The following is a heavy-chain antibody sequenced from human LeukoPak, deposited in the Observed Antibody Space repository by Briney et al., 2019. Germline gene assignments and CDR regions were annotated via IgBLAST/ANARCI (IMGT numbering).Heavy chain of an antibody. V-gene: IGHV3-22*01. J-gene: IGHJ4*02. CDR2: IRSSIYGGTP. D-gene: IGHD1-1*01. Sequence: PGGSLRLSCAASGFTVSSNYMSWVRQAPGKGLEWIGFIRSSIYGGTPKAAASVKGRFIFSRDDSKGVAYLRMNSLKTDDTAVYYCSREWGNGNDLRPDSWGQGTLVTVSS. CDR1: GFTVSSNY. CDR3: SREWGNGNDLRPDS.